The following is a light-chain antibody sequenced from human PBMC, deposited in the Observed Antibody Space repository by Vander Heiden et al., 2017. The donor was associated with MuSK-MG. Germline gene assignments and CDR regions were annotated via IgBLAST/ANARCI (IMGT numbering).Light chain of an antibody. CDR2: EVS. CDR1: SSDVGSYNL. V-gene: IGLV2-23*02. Sequence: QSALTQPASVSGSPGPSITISCTGTSSDVGSYNLVSWYQQHPGKAHKLMIYEVSKRPSGVSNRFSGSKSGNTASLTIAGLQAEDEADYYCCSYAGSSTVVFGGGTKLTVL. J-gene: IGLJ2*01. CDR3: CSYAGSSTVV.